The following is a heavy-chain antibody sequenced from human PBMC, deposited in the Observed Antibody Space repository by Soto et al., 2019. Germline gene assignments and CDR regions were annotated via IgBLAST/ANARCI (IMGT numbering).Heavy chain of an antibody. CDR3: ARHVLSFGSSWYQGWFDP. Sequence: SETLSLTCTVSGGSISSSSYYWGWIRQPPGKGLEWIGSIYYSGSTYYNPSLKSRVTISVDTSKNQFSLKLSSVTAADTAVYYCARHVLSFGSSWYQGWFDPWGQGTLVTVSS. J-gene: IGHJ5*02. CDR2: IYYSGST. D-gene: IGHD6-13*01. CDR1: GGSISSSSYY. V-gene: IGHV4-39*01.